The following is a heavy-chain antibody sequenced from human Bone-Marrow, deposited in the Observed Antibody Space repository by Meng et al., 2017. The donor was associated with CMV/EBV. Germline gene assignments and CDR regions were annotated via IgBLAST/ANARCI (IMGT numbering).Heavy chain of an antibody. CDR2: ISYDGGTK. V-gene: IGHV3-30-3*01. CDR3: VREGTSPRTFDY. J-gene: IGHJ4*02. CDR1: RFIFSNYA. D-gene: IGHD1-7*01. Sequence: LSLTCAASRFIFSNYAMHWVRQAPGKGLEWVAVISYDGGTKYYADSVKGRFTISRDNSKNTLYLQMNSLRADDTAVYYCVREGTSPRTFDYWGQGALVTFSS.